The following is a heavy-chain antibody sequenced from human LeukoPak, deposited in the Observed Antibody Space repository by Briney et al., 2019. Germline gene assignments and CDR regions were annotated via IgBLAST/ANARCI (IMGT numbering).Heavy chain of an antibody. Sequence: PGRSLRLSCTASGFTFGDYAMSWVRQAPGKGLVWVSRINHGGTSTTYADSVKGRFTVSRDNAKNTLYLQMNSLRTEDTAVYYCARAPYTTGRGYYFDSWGQGTLVTVSS. CDR2: INHGGTST. V-gene: IGHV3-74*01. CDR3: ARAPYTTGRGYYFDS. D-gene: IGHD2/OR15-2a*01. CDR1: GFTFGDYA. J-gene: IGHJ4*02.